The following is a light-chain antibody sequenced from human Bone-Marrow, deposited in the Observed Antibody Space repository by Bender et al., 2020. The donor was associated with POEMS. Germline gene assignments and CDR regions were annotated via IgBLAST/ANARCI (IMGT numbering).Light chain of an antibody. Sequence: QSALTQPASVSGSPGQSITISCTGTSSDVGAYNYVSWYQHHPGKAPKLVIYDVTNRPSGVSNRFSGSKSGNTASLTISGLQAEDEADYHCCSYTTRRTRVFGGGTKVTVL. CDR3: CSYTTRRTRV. CDR1: SSDVGAYNY. J-gene: IGLJ3*02. CDR2: DVT. V-gene: IGLV2-14*03.